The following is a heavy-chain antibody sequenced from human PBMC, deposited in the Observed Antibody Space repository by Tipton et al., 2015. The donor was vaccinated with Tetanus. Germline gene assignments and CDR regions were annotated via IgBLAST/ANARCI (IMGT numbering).Heavy chain of an antibody. D-gene: IGHD5-12*01. CDR2: ISGSGGST. CDR1: GFTFSSYA. Sequence: SLRLSCAASGFTFSSYAMSWVRQAPGKGLEWVSAISGSGGSTYYADSVKGRFTISRDNSKNTLYLQMNSLRAEDTAVYYCARENGGYDYYYYYGMDAWGQGTTVTVSS. V-gene: IGHV3-23*01. CDR3: ARENGGYDYYYYYGMDA. J-gene: IGHJ6*02.